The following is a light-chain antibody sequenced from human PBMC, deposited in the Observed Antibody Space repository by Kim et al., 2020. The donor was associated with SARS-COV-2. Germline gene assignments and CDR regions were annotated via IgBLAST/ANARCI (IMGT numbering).Light chain of an antibody. CDR1: SLRSYY. CDR2: GKN. V-gene: IGLV3-19*01. Sequence: SSELTQDPAVSVALGQTVRITCQGDSLRSYYATWYQQKPGQAPIVVIYGKNNQPSGIPDRFSGSSSGNTASLTLTGTQAGDEADYYCNSRDSNDNVVFGGGAQLTVL. J-gene: IGLJ2*01. CDR3: NSRDSNDNVV.